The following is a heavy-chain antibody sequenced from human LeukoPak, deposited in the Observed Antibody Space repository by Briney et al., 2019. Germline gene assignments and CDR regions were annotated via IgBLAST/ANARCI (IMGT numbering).Heavy chain of an antibody. CDR2: IYYSGST. CDR1: GGSISSYY. CDR3: ARDRGLWYFDL. Sequence: SETLSLTCTVSGGSISSYYWSWIRQPPGKGLEWIGYIYYSGSTNYNPSLKSRVTISVDTSKNQFSLKPTSVTAADTAVYYCARDRGLWYFDLWGRGTLVTVSS. V-gene: IGHV4-59*01. J-gene: IGHJ2*01.